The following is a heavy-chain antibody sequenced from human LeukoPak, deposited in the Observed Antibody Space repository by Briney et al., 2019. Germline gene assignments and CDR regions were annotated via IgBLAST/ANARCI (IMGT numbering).Heavy chain of an antibody. CDR2: IIPILGIA. J-gene: IGHJ4*02. CDR1: GGTFSSYT. V-gene: IGHV1-69*02. CDR3: ARGGYGYPFDY. Sequence: GASVKVSCKASGGTFSSYTISWVRQAPGQGLEWMGRIIPILGIANYAQKFQGRVTINADKSTSTAYMELSSLRSEDTAVYYCARGGYGYPFDYWGQGTLVTVSS. D-gene: IGHD5-18*01.